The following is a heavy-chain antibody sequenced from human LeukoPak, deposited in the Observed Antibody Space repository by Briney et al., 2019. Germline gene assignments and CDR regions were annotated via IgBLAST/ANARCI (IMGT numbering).Heavy chain of an antibody. CDR2: IYFSGST. CDR1: GGSIYGYY. J-gene: IGHJ6*02. Sequence: PSETLSLTCTVSGGSIYGYYWSWIRQPPGKGLEWIGDIYFSGSTNYNPSLKSRVTMSVATSKNQFSLQLSSVTAADTAVYYCARGEALRQNYGMDVWGQGTTVTVSS. D-gene: IGHD2/OR15-2a*01. CDR3: ARGEALRQNYGMDV. V-gene: IGHV4-59*01.